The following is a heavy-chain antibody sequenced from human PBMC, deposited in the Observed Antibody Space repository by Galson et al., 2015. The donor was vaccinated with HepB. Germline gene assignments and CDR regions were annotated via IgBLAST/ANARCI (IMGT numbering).Heavy chain of an antibody. CDR1: GYTFTSYA. CDR3: ARRSGKITFGGVIESYYYYGMDV. D-gene: IGHD3-16*02. Sequence: SVKVSCKASGYTFTSYAMNWVRQAPGQGLEWMGWINTNTGNPTYAQGFTGRFVFSLDTSVSTAYLQISSLKAEDTAVYYCARRSGKITFGGVIESYYYYGMDVWGQGTTVTVSS. CDR2: INTNTGNP. V-gene: IGHV7-4-1*02. J-gene: IGHJ6*02.